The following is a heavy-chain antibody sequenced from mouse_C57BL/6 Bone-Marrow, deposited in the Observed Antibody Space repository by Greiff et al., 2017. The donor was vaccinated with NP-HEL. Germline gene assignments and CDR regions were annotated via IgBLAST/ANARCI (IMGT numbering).Heavy chain of an antibody. CDR1: GFTFTDYY. D-gene: IGHD2-12*01. Sequence: EVQLQQSGPVLVKPGPSVKISCKASGFTFTDYYMHWVKQSHGQSLEWIGLVYPYNGGTSYNQKFKGKATLTVDTSSSTAYMELNSLTSEDSADDYCARVCYSYNSAMDYWGQGTSVTVSS. V-gene: IGHV1-36*01. J-gene: IGHJ4*01. CDR2: VYPYNGGT. CDR3: ARVCYSYNSAMDY.